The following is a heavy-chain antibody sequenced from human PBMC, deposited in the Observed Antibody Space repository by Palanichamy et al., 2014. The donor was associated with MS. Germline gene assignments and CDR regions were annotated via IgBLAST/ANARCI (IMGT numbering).Heavy chain of an antibody. J-gene: IGHJ6*02. V-gene: IGHV3-7*03. CDR1: GFTFNNYW. D-gene: IGHD2-15*01. CDR2: IKQDGSET. Sequence: EVKLVESGGGLVQPGGSLRLSCVASGFTFNNYWMNWVRQTPEKGLEWVATIKQDGSETKYVDSVKGRFTISGDNTKNSVFLQMDSLRDEDTAIYYCVRERGWDFRGYYYGMDVWGQGTTVTVSS. CDR3: VRERGWDFRGYYYGMDV.